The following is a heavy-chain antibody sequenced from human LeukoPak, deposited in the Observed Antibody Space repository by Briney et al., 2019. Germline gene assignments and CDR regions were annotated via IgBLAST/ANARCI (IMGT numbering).Heavy chain of an antibody. V-gene: IGHV4-59*01. Sequence: PSETLSLTRTVSGGSISSYYWSWIRQPPGKGREWMGYIYYSGSTDYNPSLKSRVTISVDTSKNQFSLKLSSVTAADTAVYYCARSRGSGWGRTYYFDYWAREPWSPCPQ. CDR1: GGSISSYY. CDR3: ARSRGSGWGRTYYFDY. J-gene: IGHJ4*02. D-gene: IGHD6-19*01. CDR2: IYYSGST.